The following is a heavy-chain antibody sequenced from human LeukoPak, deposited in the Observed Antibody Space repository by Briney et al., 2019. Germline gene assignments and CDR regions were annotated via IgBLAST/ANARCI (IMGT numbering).Heavy chain of an antibody. CDR2: IKSKTDGGTT. Sequence: TGGSLRLSCAASGFTFSNAWMSWVRQAPGKGLEWVGRIKSKTDGGTTDYAAPVKGRFTISRDDSKNTLYLQMNSLKTEDTAVYYCTTRGYGDYDYFDYWGQGTLVTVSS. J-gene: IGHJ4*02. CDR3: TTRGYGDYDYFDY. CDR1: GFTFSNAW. V-gene: IGHV3-15*01. D-gene: IGHD4-17*01.